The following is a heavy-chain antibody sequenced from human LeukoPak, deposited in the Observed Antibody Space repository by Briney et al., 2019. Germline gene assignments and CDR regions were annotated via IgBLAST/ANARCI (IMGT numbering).Heavy chain of an antibody. D-gene: IGHD5-18*01. J-gene: IGHJ4*02. CDR3: AGGYSYGSVDY. CDR1: GGSISSYY. Sequence: SETLSLTCTVSGGSISSYYWSWIRQPPGKGLEWIGYIYYSGSTNYNPSLKSRVTISVDTSKNQFSLKLSSVTAPDTAVYYCAGGYSYGSVDYWGQGTLVTVSS. CDR2: IYYSGST. V-gene: IGHV4-59*01.